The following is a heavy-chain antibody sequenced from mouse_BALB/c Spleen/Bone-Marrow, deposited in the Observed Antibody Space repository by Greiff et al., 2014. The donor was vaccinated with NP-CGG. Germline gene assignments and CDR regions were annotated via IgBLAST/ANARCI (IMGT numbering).Heavy chain of an antibody. D-gene: IGHD1-1*01. V-gene: IGHV7-1*02. Sequence: EVMLVESGGGLVQPGGSLRLSCATSGFTFSDFYMEWVRQPPGKRLEWITASRNKANDYTTEYSASVKGRFIVSRDTSQSILYLQMNALRAEDTAIYYCARDYYYGSSYYFDVWGAGTTVTVSS. CDR3: ARDYYYGSSYYFDV. J-gene: IGHJ1*01. CDR1: GFTFSDFY. CDR2: SRNKANDYTT.